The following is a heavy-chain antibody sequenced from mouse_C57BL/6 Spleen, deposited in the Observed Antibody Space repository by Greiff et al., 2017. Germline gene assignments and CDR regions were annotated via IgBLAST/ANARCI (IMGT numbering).Heavy chain of an antibody. D-gene: IGHD2-4*01. V-gene: IGHV1-18*01. CDR3: ARSYYDYPYYFDY. CDR1: GYTFTDYN. CDR2: INPNNGGT. Sequence: EVQVVESGPELVKPGASVKIPCKASGYTFTDYNMDWVKQSHGKSLEWIGDINPNNGGTIYNQKFKGKATLTVDKSSSTAYMELRSLTSEDTAVYYCARSYYDYPYYFDYWGQGTTLTVSS. J-gene: IGHJ2*01.